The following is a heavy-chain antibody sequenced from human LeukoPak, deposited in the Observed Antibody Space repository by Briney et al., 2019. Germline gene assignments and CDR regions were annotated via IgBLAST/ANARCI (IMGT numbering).Heavy chain of an antibody. Sequence: SETLSLTCAVYGGSFSGYYWSWIRQPPGKGLEWIGEINHSGSTNYNPSLKSRVTISVDTSKNQFSLKLSSVTAADTAVYYCARDLVENSRGHDFWGQGILVIVSS. CDR3: ARDLVENSRGHDF. J-gene: IGHJ4*02. CDR2: INHSGST. D-gene: IGHD2-15*01. CDR1: GGSFSGYY. V-gene: IGHV4-34*01.